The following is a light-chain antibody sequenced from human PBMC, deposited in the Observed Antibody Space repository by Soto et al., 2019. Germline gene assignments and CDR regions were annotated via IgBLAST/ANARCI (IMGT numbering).Light chain of an antibody. V-gene: IGLV3-1*01. CDR2: QDS. CDR3: QAWDRSTGV. CDR1: KLGDKY. J-gene: IGLJ1*01. Sequence: SYELSQPPSVSVSPGQTASITCSGDKLGDKYVCWYHQKPGQSPVLVIYQDSKRPSGIPERFSGSNSGNTATLTISGTQPMDEADYYCQAWDRSTGVFGTGTKVTVL.